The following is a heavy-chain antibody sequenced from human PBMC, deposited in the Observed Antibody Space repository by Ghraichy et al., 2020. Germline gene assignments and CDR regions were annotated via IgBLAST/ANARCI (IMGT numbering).Heavy chain of an antibody. J-gene: IGHJ5*02. CDR2: IYVSGST. Sequence: SETLSLTCKVSGGSISTGYYAWSWIRQSAEKGLEWIGRIYVSGSTIYNPSLKSRVTISVDTSRNQLSLNLSSVTAADTAVYYCARGGDRTRPDWFDPWGLGTLVTVSS. V-gene: IGHV4-61*02. CDR1: GGSISTGYYA. CDR3: ARGGDRTRPDWFDP. D-gene: IGHD2-21*01.